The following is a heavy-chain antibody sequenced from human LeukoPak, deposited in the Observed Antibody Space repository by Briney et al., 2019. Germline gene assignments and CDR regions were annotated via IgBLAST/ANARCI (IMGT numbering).Heavy chain of an antibody. J-gene: IGHJ4*02. D-gene: IGHD3-10*01. V-gene: IGHV3-33*01. CDR2: VWFDGTNK. Sequence: GGSLRLSCAASGFTFTNYGMHWVRQAPGKGLEGVAVVWFDGTNKYYADSVKGRFTISRDNSKNTVYLQMNSLRAGDTAVYYCARDHVIKQAPPGYWGQGTLVTVSS. CDR1: GFTFTNYG. CDR3: ARDHVIKQAPPGY.